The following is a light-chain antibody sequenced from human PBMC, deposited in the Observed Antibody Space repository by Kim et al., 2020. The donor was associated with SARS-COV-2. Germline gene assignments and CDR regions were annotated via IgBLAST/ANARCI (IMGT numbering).Light chain of an antibody. J-gene: IGLJ3*02. CDR3: NSRDSNDNVV. Sequence: VALRQTVRITCRGDSLRSYYATWYQQKPGQAPILVIYGKNNRPSGIPDRFAGSSSGNTASLTITETQAGDEADYYCNSRDSNDNVVFGGGTKLTVL. CDR2: GKN. V-gene: IGLV3-19*01. CDR1: SLRSYY.